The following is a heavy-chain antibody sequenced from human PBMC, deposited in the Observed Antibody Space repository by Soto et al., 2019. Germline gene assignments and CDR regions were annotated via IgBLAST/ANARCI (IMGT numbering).Heavy chain of an antibody. CDR2: IYPGDSDA. J-gene: IGHJ4*02. Sequence: VESLKISCTVSGYRFTSCWIGWGRQMPGKGLEWMGIIYPGDSDARYSPSFQGLVTISVDKSIFTAYLQWSSLKASDTAMYFCARHEGPNDYDTNGQIDYWGKGTQVT. V-gene: IGHV5-51*01. CDR3: ARHEGPNDYDTNGQIDY. D-gene: IGHD2-8*01. CDR1: GYRFTSCW.